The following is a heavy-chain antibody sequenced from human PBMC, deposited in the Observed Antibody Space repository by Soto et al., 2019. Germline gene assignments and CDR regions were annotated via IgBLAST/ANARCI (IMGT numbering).Heavy chain of an antibody. D-gene: IGHD1-26*01. V-gene: IGHV4-39*07. J-gene: IGHJ5*02. CDR1: GGSISSSSYY. Sequence: PSETLSLTCTVSGGSISSSSYYWGWIRQPPGKGLEWIGSIYYSGSTYYNPSLKSRVTISLDTSKKQFSLKLSSVTAADTAVYYCARALGEWELHPDNWFDPWGQGTLVTVSS. CDR2: IYYSGST. CDR3: ARALGEWELHPDNWFDP.